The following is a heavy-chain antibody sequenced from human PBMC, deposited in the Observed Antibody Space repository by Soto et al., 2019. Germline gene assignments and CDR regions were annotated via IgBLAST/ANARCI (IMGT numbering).Heavy chain of an antibody. D-gene: IGHD2-21*01. J-gene: IGHJ3*02. CDR2: IYYSGST. Sequence: ETLSLTCTVSGGSISSYYWSWIRQPPGKGLEWIGYIYYSGSTNYNPSLKSRVTISVDTSKNQFSLKLSSVTAADTAVYYCARNIFDVNAFDIWGQGTMVTVSS. CDR3: ARNIFDVNAFDI. CDR1: GGSISSYY. V-gene: IGHV4-59*01.